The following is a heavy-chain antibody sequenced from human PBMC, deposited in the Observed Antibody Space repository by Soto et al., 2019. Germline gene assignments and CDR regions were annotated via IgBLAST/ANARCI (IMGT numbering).Heavy chain of an antibody. Sequence: GGSLRLSCAASGFTFSSYGMHWVRQAPGKVLEWVAVISYDGSNKYYADSVKGRFTISRDNSKNTLYLQMNSLRAEDTAVYYCAKRYSAAGLLSYYYYYGMDVWGQGTTVTVSS. D-gene: IGHD6-13*01. V-gene: IGHV3-30*18. J-gene: IGHJ6*02. CDR3: AKRYSAAGLLSYYYYYGMDV. CDR2: ISYDGSNK. CDR1: GFTFSSYG.